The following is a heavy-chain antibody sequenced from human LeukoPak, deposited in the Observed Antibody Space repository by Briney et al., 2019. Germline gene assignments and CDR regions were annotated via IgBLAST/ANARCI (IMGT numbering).Heavy chain of an antibody. CDR2: ISGSGGST. V-gene: IGHV3-23*01. CDR1: GITLSNYG. Sequence: GGSLRLSCAVSGITLSNYGMSWVRQAPGKGLEWVAGISGSGGSTNYADSVKGRFTISRDNAKNSLYLQMNSLRAEDTAVYYCARDVLLWGQGTLVTVSS. J-gene: IGHJ4*02. D-gene: IGHD3-10*02. CDR3: ARDVLL.